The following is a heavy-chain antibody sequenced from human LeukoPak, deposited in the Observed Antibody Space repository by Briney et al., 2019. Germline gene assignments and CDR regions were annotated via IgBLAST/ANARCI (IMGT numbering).Heavy chain of an antibody. V-gene: IGHV4-59*01. Sequence: SETLSLTCAVYGGSFSGYYWSWIRQPPGKGLEWIGYMYYSGSTNYNPSLKSRVTISVDTSKNQFSLKLSSVTAVDTAVYYCARGAMVRGIQYYMDVWGKGTTVTISS. CDR3: ARGAMVRGIQYYMDV. D-gene: IGHD3-10*01. CDR2: MYYSGST. J-gene: IGHJ6*03. CDR1: GGSFSGYY.